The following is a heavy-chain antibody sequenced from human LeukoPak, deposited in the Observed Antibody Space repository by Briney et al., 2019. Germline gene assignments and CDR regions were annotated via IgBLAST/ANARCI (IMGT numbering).Heavy chain of an antibody. CDR2: ISGSGGST. CDR3: AKLGSIVVVPAAGASYNWFDP. V-gene: IGHV3-23*01. CDR1: GXTFSSYA. D-gene: IGHD2-2*01. J-gene: IGHJ5*02. Sequence: SGGSLRLSCAASGXTFSSYAMSWVRQAPGKGLKWVSAISGSGGSTYYADSVKGRFTISRDNSKNTLYLQMNSLRAEDTAVYYCAKLGSIVVVPAAGASYNWFDPWGQGTLVTVSS.